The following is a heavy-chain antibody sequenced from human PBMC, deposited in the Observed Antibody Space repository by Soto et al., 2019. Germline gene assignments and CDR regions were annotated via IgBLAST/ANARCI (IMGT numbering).Heavy chain of an antibody. J-gene: IGHJ6*02. CDR2: IDPSDSYT. Sequence: GESLKISCKGSGYSFTSYWISWVRQMPGKGLEWMGRIDPSDSYTNYSPSFQGHVTISADKSISTAYLQWSSLKASDTAMYYCARHKDCSGGRCYSRNYYYYGMDVWGQGTTVTVYS. CDR1: GYSFTSYW. V-gene: IGHV5-10-1*01. D-gene: IGHD2-15*01. CDR3: ARHKDCSGGRCYSRNYYYYGMDV.